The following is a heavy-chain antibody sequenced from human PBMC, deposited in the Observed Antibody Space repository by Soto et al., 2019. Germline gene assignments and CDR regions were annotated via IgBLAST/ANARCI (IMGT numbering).Heavy chain of an antibody. J-gene: IGHJ4*02. D-gene: IGHD6-19*01. CDR2: INPSGGST. Sequence: QVQLVQSGAEVKKPGASVKVSCKASGYTFTSYYMHWVRQAPGQGLEWMGIINPSGGSTSYAQNFQGRLTMTRDTSTSTVYMELSSLRSEDTAVYYRARIVSGGHFVYWGQGTLVTVSS. CDR3: ARIVSGGHFVY. V-gene: IGHV1-46*01. CDR1: GYTFTSYY.